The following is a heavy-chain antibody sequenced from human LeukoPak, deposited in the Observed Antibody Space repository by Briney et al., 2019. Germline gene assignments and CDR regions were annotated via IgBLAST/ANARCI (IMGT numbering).Heavy chain of an antibody. J-gene: IGHJ4*02. D-gene: IGHD4-23*01. Sequence: PGRSLRLSCAASGFTFSSYAMHWVRQAPGKGLEWVAVISYDGSNKYYADSVKGRFTISRDNSKNTLYLQMNSLRAEDTAVYYCARDTQPFTYGGNGLVDYWGQGTLVTVSS. CDR3: ARDTQPFTYGGNGLVDY. CDR2: ISYDGSNK. V-gene: IGHV3-30*01. CDR1: GFTFSSYA.